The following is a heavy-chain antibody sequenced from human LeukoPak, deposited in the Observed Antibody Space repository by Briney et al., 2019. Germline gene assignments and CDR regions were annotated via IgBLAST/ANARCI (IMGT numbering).Heavy chain of an antibody. V-gene: IGHV1-69*05. D-gene: IGHD1-26*01. CDR1: GGTFSSYA. CDR2: IIPIFGTA. Sequence: ASVKVSCKASGGTFSSYAISWERQAPGQGLEWMGGIIPIFGTANYAQKFQGRVTITTDESTSTAYMELSSLRSEDTAVYYCARAFVGATPGYYYYYMDVWGKGTTVTVSS. CDR3: ARAFVGATPGYYYYYMDV. J-gene: IGHJ6*03.